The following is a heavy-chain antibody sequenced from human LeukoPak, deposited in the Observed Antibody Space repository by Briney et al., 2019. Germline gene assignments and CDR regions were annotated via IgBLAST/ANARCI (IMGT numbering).Heavy chain of an antibody. CDR3: ASPGTTGTTRGGVEGDY. D-gene: IGHD1-1*01. J-gene: IGHJ4*02. V-gene: IGHV3-23*01. CDR1: GFTFSSYA. CDR2: ISGSGGST. Sequence: GGSLRLSCAASGFTFSSYAMSWVRQAPGKGLEWVSAISGSGGSTYYADSVKGRFTISRDNSKNTLYLQMNSLRAEDTAVYYCASPGTTGTTRGGVEGDYWGQGTLVTVSS.